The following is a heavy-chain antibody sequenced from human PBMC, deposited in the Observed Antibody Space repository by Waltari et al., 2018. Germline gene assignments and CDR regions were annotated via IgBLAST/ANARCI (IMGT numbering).Heavy chain of an antibody. D-gene: IGHD3-16*01. CDR3: ARVLGIQRGLDAFDI. V-gene: IGHV3-74*01. J-gene: IGHJ3*02. CDR2: INTDESRT. CDR1: GFTFSSYW. Sequence: EVQLVESGGGLVQPGGSLRLSCAASGFTFSSYWMHWVRQAPGKGLVWFSHINTDESRTTYADSVKGRFTISRDNARATLYLQMNSLRSDDTAVYYCARVLGIQRGLDAFDIWGQGTMVTVSS.